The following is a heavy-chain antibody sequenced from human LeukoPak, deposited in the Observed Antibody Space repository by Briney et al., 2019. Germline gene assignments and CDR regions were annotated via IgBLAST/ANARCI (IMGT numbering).Heavy chain of an antibody. J-gene: IGHJ4*02. Sequence: SETLSLTCTVSGGSISSYYWSWIRQPPGKGLEWIGYSYYSGSTNYNPSLKSRVTISVDTSKNQFSLKLSSVTAADTAVYYCARHLPLPGIAAAGTRYWGQGTLVTVSS. D-gene: IGHD6-13*01. CDR1: GGSISSYY. CDR3: ARHLPLPGIAAAGTRY. V-gene: IGHV4-59*08. CDR2: SYYSGST.